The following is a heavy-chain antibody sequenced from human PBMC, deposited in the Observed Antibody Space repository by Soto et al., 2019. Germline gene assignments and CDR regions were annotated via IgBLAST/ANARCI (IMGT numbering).Heavy chain of an antibody. V-gene: IGHV3-21*06. D-gene: IGHD2-15*01. CDR3: AREGWPLLQTGMDV. CDR1: GFTFSSYT. CDR2: ISRSVIYI. J-gene: IGHJ6*02. Sequence: PGESLKISCAASGFTFSSYTMNWVRQAPGKGLEWVSSISRSVIYINYADSVKGRFIISRDNAKNSLYLQMHSLRDEDTAVYYCAREGWPLLQTGMDVWGQGTTVTVSS.